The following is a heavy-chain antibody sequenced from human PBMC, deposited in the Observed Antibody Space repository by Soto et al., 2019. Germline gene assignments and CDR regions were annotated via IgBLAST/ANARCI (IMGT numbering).Heavy chain of an antibody. V-gene: IGHV4-39*07. Sequence: SETLSRTCTVSGGSISSSNDYWCCSRQPPGKGLEWFGSIYYSGSXXXXXXXKXXXXXXXXXXXXXXSLKLSSVTAADTPVYYCARVRNDYGDY. CDR1: GGSISSSNDY. D-gene: IGHD4-17*01. J-gene: IGHJ4*03. CDR2: IYYSGSX. CDR3: ARVRNDYGDY.